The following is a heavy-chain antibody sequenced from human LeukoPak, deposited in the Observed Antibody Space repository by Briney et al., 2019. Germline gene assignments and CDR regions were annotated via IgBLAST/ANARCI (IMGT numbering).Heavy chain of an antibody. CDR1: GFTVSSNY. D-gene: IGHD1-1*01. CDR2: IYSGGST. V-gene: IGHV3-53*01. CDR3: ARGYSYYYYYMDV. J-gene: IGHJ6*03. Sequence: PGGSLRLSCAPSGFTVSSNYMSWVRQAPGKGLEWVSLIYSGGSTYYADSVKGRFTISRDNSKNTLHLQMNSLRAEDTAVYYCARGYSYYYYYMDVWGKGTTVTISS.